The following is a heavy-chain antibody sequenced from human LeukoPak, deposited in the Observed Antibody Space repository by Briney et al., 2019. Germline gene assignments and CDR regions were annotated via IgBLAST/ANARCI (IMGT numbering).Heavy chain of an antibody. J-gene: IGHJ4*02. CDR3: VSGLQWLY. D-gene: IGHD6-19*01. V-gene: IGHV3-7*01. CDR2: INPDGSNM. Sequence: GGSLRLSCAASGFSFSSYWMSWVRQAPGKGLEWVANINPDGSNMLYVDSVKGRFTISRDNAKNSLYLQMNNLRAEDTAVYFCVSGLQWLYWGQGTLVTVSP. CDR1: GFSFSSYW.